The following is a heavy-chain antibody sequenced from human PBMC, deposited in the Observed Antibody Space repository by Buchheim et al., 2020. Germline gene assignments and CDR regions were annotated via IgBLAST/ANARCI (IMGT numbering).Heavy chain of an antibody. Sequence: EVQLVESGGGLVQPGGSLRLSCAASGFTFSSYWMSWVRQAPGKGLEWVANIKQDGSEKYYVDPVKGRFTISRDNAKNSLYLQMNSLRAEDTAVYYCARARPDSRYYYVGYFQHWGQGTL. CDR2: IKQDGSEK. CDR3: ARARPDSRYYYVGYFQH. J-gene: IGHJ1*01. D-gene: IGHD3-22*01. V-gene: IGHV3-7*01. CDR1: GFTFSSYW.